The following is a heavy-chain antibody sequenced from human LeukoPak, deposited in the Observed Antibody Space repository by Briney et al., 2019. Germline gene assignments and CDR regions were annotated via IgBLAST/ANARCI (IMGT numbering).Heavy chain of an antibody. CDR2: IRYDGSNK. Sequence: GGSLRLSCAASGFTFSSYGMHWVRQAPGKGLEWVAFIRYDGSNKYYADSVKGRFTISRDNSKNTLYLQMNSLRAEDTAVYCCAKVKVWFGDYFDYWGQGTLVTVSS. CDR3: AKVKVWFGDYFDY. D-gene: IGHD3-10*01. V-gene: IGHV3-30*02. CDR1: GFTFSSYG. J-gene: IGHJ4*02.